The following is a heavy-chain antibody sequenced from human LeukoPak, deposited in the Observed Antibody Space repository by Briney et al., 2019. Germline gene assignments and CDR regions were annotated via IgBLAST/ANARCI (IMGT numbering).Heavy chain of an antibody. V-gene: IGHV4-38-2*02. CDR1: GYSISSAYY. Sequence: SETLSLTCTVSGYSISSAYYWGWIRQPPGKGLEWIGSIYHSGSTYYNPSPKNRVTISVDTSNNQFSLKLSSVTAADTAVYYCTRNPTGGYYYFDYWGQGMLVTVSS. CDR3: TRNPTGGYYYFDY. D-gene: IGHD2-8*02. CDR2: IYHSGST. J-gene: IGHJ4*02.